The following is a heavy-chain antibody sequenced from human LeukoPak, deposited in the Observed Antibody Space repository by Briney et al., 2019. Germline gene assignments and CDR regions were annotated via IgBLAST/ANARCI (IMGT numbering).Heavy chain of an antibody. D-gene: IGHD3-3*01. CDR3: ASGASNYDFWSGPRFDP. CDR2: ISSSGSTI. V-gene: IGHV3-11*01. CDR1: GFTFDDYA. J-gene: IGHJ5*02. Sequence: GRSLRLSCAASGFTFDDYAMHWVRQAPGKGLEWVSYISSSGSTIYYADSVKGRFTISRDNAKNSLYLQMNSLRAEDTAVYYCASGASNYDFWSGPRFDPWGQGTLVTVSS.